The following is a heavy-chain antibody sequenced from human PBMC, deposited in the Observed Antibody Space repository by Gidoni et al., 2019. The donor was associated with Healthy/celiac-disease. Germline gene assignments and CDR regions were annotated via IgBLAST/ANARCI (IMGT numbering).Heavy chain of an antibody. V-gene: IGHV1-46*01. Sequence: QVQLVQSGAEVKKPGASVKVSCKASGYTFTSDYMHWVRQAPGQGLEWMGIINPSGGSTSYAQKFQGRVTLTRDTSTSTVYMELSSLRSEDTAVYYCARGIRLPAAHHPPGIAAAATGYWGQGTLVTVSS. D-gene: IGHD6-13*01. J-gene: IGHJ4*02. CDR3: ARGIRLPAAHHPPGIAAAATGY. CDR1: GYTFTSDY. CDR2: INPSGGST.